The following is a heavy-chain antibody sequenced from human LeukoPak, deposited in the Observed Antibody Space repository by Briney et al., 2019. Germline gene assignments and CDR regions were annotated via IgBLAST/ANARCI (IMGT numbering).Heavy chain of an antibody. J-gene: IGHJ4*02. CDR1: GFTFSNAW. V-gene: IGHV4-59*01. CDR2: IYDSGST. CDR3: ARGSGAFDY. Sequence: PGGSLRLSCAASGFTFSNAWMSWIRQPPGKGLEWIGYIYDSGSTNYSPSLKSRVTMSVDTSKKQFSLKVTSVTAADTAVYYCARGSGAFDYWGQGTLVTVSS.